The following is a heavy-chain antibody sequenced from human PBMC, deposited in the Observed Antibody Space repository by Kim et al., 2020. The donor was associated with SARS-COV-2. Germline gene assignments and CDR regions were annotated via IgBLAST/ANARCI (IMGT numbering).Heavy chain of an antibody. CDR1: GFTFSTYG. CDR2: IWYDGSNK. CDR3: ARARGSYYYYFDY. V-gene: IGHV3-33*01. Sequence: GRSLRLSCAASGFTFSTYGMHWVRQAPGKGLEWVAVIWYDGSNKYYADSVKGRFTISRDNSKNTVYLQMNSLRAEDTAVYYCARARGSYYYYFDYWGQGT. J-gene: IGHJ4*02. D-gene: IGHD1-26*01.